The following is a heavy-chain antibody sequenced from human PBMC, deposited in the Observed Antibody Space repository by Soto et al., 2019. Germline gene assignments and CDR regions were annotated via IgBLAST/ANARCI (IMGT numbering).Heavy chain of an antibody. Sequence: SETLSLTCIVSGGSISSQYWSWIRQPPGKGLEWIGYVYYSGTTDYNPSLQSRVTISIDTSKNQFSLKLSSVTAADTAVYYCARVPTFGVANYGMDVWGQGTTVTVSS. CDR3: ARVPTFGVANYGMDV. J-gene: IGHJ6*02. D-gene: IGHD3-3*01. V-gene: IGHV4-59*11. CDR2: VYYSGTT. CDR1: GGSISSQY.